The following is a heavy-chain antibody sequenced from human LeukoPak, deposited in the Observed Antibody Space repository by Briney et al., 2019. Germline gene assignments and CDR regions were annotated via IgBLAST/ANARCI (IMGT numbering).Heavy chain of an antibody. CDR1: GGSISSYY. V-gene: IGHV4-4*07. Sequence: SETLSLTCTVSGGSISSYYWSWIRQPAGKGLEWIGRIYTSGSTNYNPSLESRVTMSVDTSKNQFSLKLSSVTAADTAVYYCARDVRYYDFWSGYKSGMDVWGQGTTVTVSS. J-gene: IGHJ6*02. D-gene: IGHD3-3*01. CDR2: IYTSGST. CDR3: ARDVRYYDFWSGYKSGMDV.